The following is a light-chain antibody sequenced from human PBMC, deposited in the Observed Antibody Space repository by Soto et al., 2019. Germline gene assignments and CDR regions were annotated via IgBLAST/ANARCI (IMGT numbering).Light chain of an antibody. CDR3: QSYDSSRSGVV. Sequence: QSVLTQPASVSGAPGQRVTISCTGSSSNIGAGYYVHWYQQLPGTAPKLLISGNSNRPSGVPDRFSGSKSGTSASLAITGLQAEEESDYYCQSYDSSRSGVVFGGGTQLTVL. V-gene: IGLV1-40*01. J-gene: IGLJ2*01. CDR2: GNS. CDR1: SSNIGAGYY.